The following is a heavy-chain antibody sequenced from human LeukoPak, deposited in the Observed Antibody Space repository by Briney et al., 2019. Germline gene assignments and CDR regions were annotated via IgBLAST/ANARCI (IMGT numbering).Heavy chain of an antibody. CDR2: INPSGGST. CDR3: ARGDIVVVVAATGWFDP. Sequence: ASVKVSCKASGYTFTSYGISWVRQAPGQGLEWMGIINPSGGSTSYAQKFQGRVTMTRDTSTSTVYMELSSLRSEDTAVYYCARGDIVVVVAATGWFDPWGQGTLVTVSS. V-gene: IGHV1-46*01. D-gene: IGHD2-15*01. CDR1: GYTFTSYG. J-gene: IGHJ5*02.